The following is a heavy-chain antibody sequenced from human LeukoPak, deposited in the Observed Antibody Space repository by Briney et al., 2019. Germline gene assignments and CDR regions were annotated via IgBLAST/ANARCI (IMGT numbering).Heavy chain of an antibody. J-gene: IGHJ6*04. CDR3: ARHVYGKGMGV. CDR1: GDSFSGYY. V-gene: IGHV4-59*08. Sequence: PSETLSLTCTVSGDSFSGYYWGWIRQAPGKGLECLGYIYSSGATAYYPSLKSRLTISIDTYRNQFSLTLTSVSAADTAVYFCARHVYGKGMGVWGKGTTVTVSS. CDR2: IYSSGAT. D-gene: IGHD4-17*01.